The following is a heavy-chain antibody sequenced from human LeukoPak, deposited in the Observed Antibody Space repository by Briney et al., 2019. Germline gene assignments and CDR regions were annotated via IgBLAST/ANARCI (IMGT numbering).Heavy chain of an antibody. J-gene: IGHJ6*02. CDR3: AKDRAVTGLVGATPYYYYYYGMDV. CDR2: ISYDGSNK. V-gene: IGHV3-30*18. Sequence: PGGSLRLSCAASGFTFSSYGMHWIRQAPGKGLEWVAVISYDGSNKYYADSVKGRFTISRDNSKNTLYLQMNSLRAEDTAVYYCAKDRAVTGLVGATPYYYYYYGMDVWGQGTTVTVSS. D-gene: IGHD1-26*01. CDR1: GFTFSSYG.